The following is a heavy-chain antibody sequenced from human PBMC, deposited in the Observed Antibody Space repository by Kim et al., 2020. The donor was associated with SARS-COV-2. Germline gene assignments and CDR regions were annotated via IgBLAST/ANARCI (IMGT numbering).Heavy chain of an antibody. Sequence: GGSLRLSCVAYGFSVNSYGMHWVRQAPGKGLEWVAAISRDGNKKDYSASAKGRFNILRDTSKNTLYLQMSGLRPGDTAIYYCAKDSVAPTWY. V-gene: IGHV3-30*18. CDR2: ISRDGNKK. CDR3: AKDSVAPTWY. D-gene: IGHD2-21*01. J-gene: IGHJ2*01. CDR1: GFSVNSYG.